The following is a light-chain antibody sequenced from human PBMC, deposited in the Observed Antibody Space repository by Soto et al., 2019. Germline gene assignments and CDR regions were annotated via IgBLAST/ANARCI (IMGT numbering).Light chain of an antibody. Sequence: QSVLTQPASMSGSPGQSITISCTGTSGDIGTYNLVSWYQQHPGRAPKLIIFEGNKRPSGVSNRFSASKSGNTASLAVSGLQAEDEADYHCCSYAGRSTVICGGGTKLTVL. CDR1: SGDIGTYNL. CDR2: EGN. V-gene: IGLV2-23*01. J-gene: IGLJ2*01. CDR3: CSYAGRSTVI.